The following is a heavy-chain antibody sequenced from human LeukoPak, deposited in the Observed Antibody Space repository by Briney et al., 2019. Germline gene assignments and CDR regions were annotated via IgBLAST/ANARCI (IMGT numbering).Heavy chain of an antibody. CDR2: ISYSGNT. Sequence: SETLSLTCTVSGGAITSTTYFWGWVRQPPGRDLEWLGTISYSGNTYYNPSLKSRLTLSVDTSKNQFSLNLNSVTAADTAIYYCARLWARLGYCISTSCHGYFDYWAQGTLVTVSS. V-gene: IGHV4-39*01. J-gene: IGHJ4*02. CDR3: ARLWARLGYCISTSCHGYFDY. CDR1: GGAITSTTYF. D-gene: IGHD2-2*01.